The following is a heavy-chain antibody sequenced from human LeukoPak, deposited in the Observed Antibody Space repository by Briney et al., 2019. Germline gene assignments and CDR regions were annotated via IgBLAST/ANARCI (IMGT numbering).Heavy chain of an antibody. J-gene: IGHJ4*02. Sequence: SETPSLTCTVSGYSISSGYYWGWIRQPPGKGLEWIGSIYHSGSTYYNPSLKSRVTISVDTSKNQFSLKLSSVTAADTAVYYCARVLGPFDYWGQGTLVTVSS. CDR2: IYHSGST. CDR1: GYSISSGYY. V-gene: IGHV4-38-2*02. CDR3: ARVLGPFDY.